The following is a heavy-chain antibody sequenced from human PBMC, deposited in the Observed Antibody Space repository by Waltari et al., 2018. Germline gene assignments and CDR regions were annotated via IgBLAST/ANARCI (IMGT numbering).Heavy chain of an antibody. Sequence: QVQLQESGPGLVKPSETLSLTCTVSGGSISSYYCSWIRPPPGKGLEWIGYIYYSGSTNYNPSLKSRVTISVDTSKNQFSLKLSSVTAADTVVYYCARDQSGWFDPWGQGTLVTVSS. CDR2: IYYSGST. V-gene: IGHV4-59*01. CDR3: ARDQSGWFDP. J-gene: IGHJ5*02. CDR1: GGSISSYY.